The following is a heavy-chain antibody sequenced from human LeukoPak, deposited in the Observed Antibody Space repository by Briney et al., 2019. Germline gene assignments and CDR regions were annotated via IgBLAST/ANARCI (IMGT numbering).Heavy chain of an antibody. V-gene: IGHV3-21*01. J-gene: IGHJ4*02. CDR3: ARNSMQLVLNYFDY. Sequence: TGGSLRLSCAASGFTFSSYSMNWVRQAPGKGLEWVSSISSSSSYIYYADSVKGRFTISRDNAKNSLYLQMNSLRAEDTAVYCCARNSMQLVLNYFDYWGQGTLVTVSS. D-gene: IGHD6-13*01. CDR1: GFTFSSYS. CDR2: ISSSSSYI.